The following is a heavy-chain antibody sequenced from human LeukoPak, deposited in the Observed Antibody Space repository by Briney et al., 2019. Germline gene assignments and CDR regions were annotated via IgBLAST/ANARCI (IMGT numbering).Heavy chain of an antibody. Sequence: SETLSLTCTVSGGSINSGGYSWSWIRQHPGKDLEWIGYIYYSGSTYYNPSLKSRVTISVDTSKNQFSLKLSSVTAADTAVYYCARLSGAAAGDYWGQGTLVTVSS. CDR3: ARLSGAAAGDY. D-gene: IGHD6-13*01. CDR1: GGSINSGGYS. J-gene: IGHJ4*02. V-gene: IGHV4-31*03. CDR2: IYYSGST.